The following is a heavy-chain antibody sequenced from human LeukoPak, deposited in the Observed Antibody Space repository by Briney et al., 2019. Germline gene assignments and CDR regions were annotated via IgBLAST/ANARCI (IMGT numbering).Heavy chain of an antibody. Sequence: PGGSLRLSCAASGFTFSSYGMHWVRQPPGKGLEWVAIVWADGNNKYYADSVKGRFTISRDNSKNTLSLQMDSPRAEDTAVYYCAIGYPYYFDYWGQGTLVTVSS. V-gene: IGHV3-33*01. CDR1: GFTFSSYG. J-gene: IGHJ4*02. D-gene: IGHD3-22*01. CDR3: AIGYPYYFDY. CDR2: VWADGNNK.